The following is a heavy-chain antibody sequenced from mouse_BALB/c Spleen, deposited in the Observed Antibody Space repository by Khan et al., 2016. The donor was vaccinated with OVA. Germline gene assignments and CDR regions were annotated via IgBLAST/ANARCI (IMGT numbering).Heavy chain of an antibody. CDR3: ARNCYRYRCTY. V-gene: IGHV2-2*01. J-gene: IGHJ3*01. Sequence: QVQLQQSGPGLVQPSQSLSITCTVSGFSLTTYGIHWVRQSPGKGLEWLGVIWSGGSTDYNAPFISRLSISKDNSKSQVFFKMNSLQADDTAIYYWARNCYRYRCTYWGQGTLVTVSA. D-gene: IGHD2-12*01. CDR2: IWSGGST. CDR1: GFSLTTYG.